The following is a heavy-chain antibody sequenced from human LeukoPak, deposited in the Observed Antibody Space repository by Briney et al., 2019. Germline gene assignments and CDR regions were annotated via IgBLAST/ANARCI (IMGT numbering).Heavy chain of an antibody. D-gene: IGHD3-10*01. V-gene: IGHV4-39*01. CDR1: GRSISSGSNY. J-gene: IGHJ4*02. Sequence: SETLSLTCTVSGRSISSGSNYWGWIRQPPGKGLEWIGSIYYSGNTYYNASPKSRVTISVDASKNQFSLNLSSVTAADTAVYHWAGRSYGLGSHYNFYFDYWGQGTLVTVSA. CDR2: IYYSGNT. CDR3: AGRSYGLGSHYNFYFDY.